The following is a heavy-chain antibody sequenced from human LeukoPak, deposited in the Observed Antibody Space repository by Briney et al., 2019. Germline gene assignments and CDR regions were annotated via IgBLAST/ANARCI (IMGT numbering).Heavy chain of an antibody. V-gene: IGHV3-48*01. D-gene: IGHD3-16*01. CDR3: ARFWGDY. CDR2: ISSSSTI. CDR1: GFTFSSYS. Sequence: GGSLRLSCAASGFTFSSYSMNWVRQAPGKGLEWVSYISSSSTIYYADSVKGRFTISRDNAKNSLYLQMNSLRAEDTAVYYCARFWGDYWGQGTLVTVSS. J-gene: IGHJ4*02.